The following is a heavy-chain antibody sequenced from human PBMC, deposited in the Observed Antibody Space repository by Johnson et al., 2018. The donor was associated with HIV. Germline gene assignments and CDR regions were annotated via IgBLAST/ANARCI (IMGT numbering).Heavy chain of an antibody. CDR3: ARVRGVELGANSDAFDI. CDR2: ISYGGKTK. D-gene: IGHD2-15*01. Sequence: QVQLVESGGGLVQTGGSLRLSCAASGFTFSSYDVHWVRQAPGKGLEWVAFISYGGKTKYYADSVKGRFTISRDNSRNTLYLEMNSLIPEDTAVYYCARVRGVELGANSDAFDIWGQGTMVTVSS. CDR1: GFTFSSYD. V-gene: IGHV3-30*04. J-gene: IGHJ3*02.